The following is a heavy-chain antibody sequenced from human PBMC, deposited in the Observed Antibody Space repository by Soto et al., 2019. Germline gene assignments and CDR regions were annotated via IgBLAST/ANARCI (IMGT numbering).Heavy chain of an antibody. CDR1: GGSVSSNYYY. D-gene: IGHD3-10*01. CDR2: ISYRGST. Sequence: QVQLQASGPGLVKPSETLSLTCSVSGGSVSSNYYYWSWIRQPPGKGLEWIGFISYRGSTNYNPSRKGRVTISVATSKNQFALKLSSVTAADTAVYYCARDHLGGQGIGQFIYEYEYGMAVWGQGTTVTVSS. CDR3: ARDHLGGQGIGQFIYEYEYGMAV. J-gene: IGHJ6*02. V-gene: IGHV4-61*01.